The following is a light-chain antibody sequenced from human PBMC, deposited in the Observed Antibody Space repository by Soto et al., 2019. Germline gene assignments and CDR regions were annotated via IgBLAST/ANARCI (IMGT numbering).Light chain of an antibody. Sequence: ESVMTQPPATLSVSAGERANLSCRASQSLSSSSLAWYQQKPGQAPRLLIAGASSRAAYIPDWFSGSGAGTDFTLTINILEPEDFAVYYCQQYDSSPRTLGQGPKVDIK. V-gene: IGKV3-20*01. CDR3: QQYDSSPRT. CDR1: QSLSSSS. CDR2: GAS. J-gene: IGKJ1*01.